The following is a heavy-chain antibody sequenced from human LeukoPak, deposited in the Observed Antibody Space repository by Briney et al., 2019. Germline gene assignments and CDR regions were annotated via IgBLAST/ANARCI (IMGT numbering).Heavy chain of an antibody. D-gene: IGHD6-19*01. J-gene: IGHJ5*01. Sequence: GGSLRLSCTVSGFTVSSNSMSWVRQAPGKGLEWVSFIYSDNTHYSDSAKGRFTISRDNAKNSLYLQMNSLRAEDTAVYYCAREKHSSDRENWFDSWGQGTLVTVSS. CDR1: GFTVSSNS. CDR3: AREKHSSDRENWFDS. V-gene: IGHV3-53*01. CDR2: IYSDNT.